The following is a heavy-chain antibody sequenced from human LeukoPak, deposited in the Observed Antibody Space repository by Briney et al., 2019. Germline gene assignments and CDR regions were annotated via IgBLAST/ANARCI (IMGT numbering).Heavy chain of an antibody. CDR2: INGDGRTT. CDR1: GFTLSSYW. CDR3: ARGSSSGWPDYFDY. D-gene: IGHD6-19*01. J-gene: IGHJ4*02. Sequence: KTGGSLRPSCAASGFTLSSYWMHWVRHAPGKGLVWVSRINGDGRTTPYADSVKGRFTISRDNAKNTLYLQMNSLRAEDTAVYYCARGSSSGWPDYFDYWGQGTLVTVSS. V-gene: IGHV3-74*01.